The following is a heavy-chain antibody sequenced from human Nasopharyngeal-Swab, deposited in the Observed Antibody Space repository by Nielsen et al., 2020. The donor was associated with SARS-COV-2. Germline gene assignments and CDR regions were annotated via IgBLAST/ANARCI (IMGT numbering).Heavy chain of an antibody. J-gene: IGHJ6*02. D-gene: IGHD1-14*01. V-gene: IGHV1-2*04. CDR3: ARIVSPESYGMDV. CDR1: GDTFTGYY. Sequence: ASVKVSCKASGDTFTGYYMHWVRQAPGQGLEWMGWINPNSGGTNYAQKFQGWVTMTRDTSISTAYMELSRLRSDDTAVYYCARIVSPESYGMDVWGQGTTVTVSS. CDR2: INPNSGGT.